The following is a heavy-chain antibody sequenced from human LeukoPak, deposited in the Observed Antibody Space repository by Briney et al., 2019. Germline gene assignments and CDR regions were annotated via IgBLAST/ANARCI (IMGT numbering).Heavy chain of an antibody. CDR2: ISNNGGYT. CDR3: AKQLGYCSDGSCYFPY. D-gene: IGHD2-15*01. V-gene: IGHV3-23*01. Sequence: GGSLRLSCAASGYTFSSSAMSWVRQAPGKGLEWVSAISNNGGYTYYADSVQGRFTISRDNSKSTLCLQMNSLRAEDTAVYYCAKQLGYCSDGSCYFPYWGQGTLVTVSS. CDR1: GYTFSSSA. J-gene: IGHJ4*02.